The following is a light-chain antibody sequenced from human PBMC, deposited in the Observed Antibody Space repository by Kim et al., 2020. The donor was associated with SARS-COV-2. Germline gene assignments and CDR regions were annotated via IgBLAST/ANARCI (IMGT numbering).Light chain of an antibody. V-gene: IGKV4-1*01. CDR1: QSVLYSSNNKNY. CDR3: QQYYITPYT. Sequence: RATINCKSSQSVLYSSNNKNYLAWYQQKPGQPPKLLINWSSTRESGVPDRFSGSGSGTDFTLTISSLQAEDVAVYYCQQYYITPYTFGQGTKLEIK. J-gene: IGKJ2*01. CDR2: WSS.